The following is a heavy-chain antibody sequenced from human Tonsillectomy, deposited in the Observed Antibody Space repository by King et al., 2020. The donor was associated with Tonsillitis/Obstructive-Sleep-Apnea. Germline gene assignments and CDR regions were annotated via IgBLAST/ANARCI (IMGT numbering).Heavy chain of an antibody. CDR1: GGSIRNYY. J-gene: IGHJ3*02. V-gene: IGHV4-59*03. D-gene: IGHD3-22*01. Sequence: QLQESGPGLVKPSETLSLTCSVSGGSIRNYYWSWIRQPPGKGLEWIGYTHYSARTKYNSSLKSRVTISIDTSKNQFYLKLSSVTAADTAVYYCTTAFYYDKSGYYDDAFDIWGQGTMVAVSS. CDR2: THYSART. CDR3: TTAFYYDKSGYYDDAFDI.